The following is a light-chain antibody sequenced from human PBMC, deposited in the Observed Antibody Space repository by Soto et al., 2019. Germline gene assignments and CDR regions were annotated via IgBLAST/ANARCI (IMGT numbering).Light chain of an antibody. Sequence: QSVLAQPASVSGSPGQSITISCTGASSGVGGYNYVSWYQQHPGKAPKLMIYEVSHRPSEISNRFSGSKSGNTASLTISGLQAEDEADYYCSSYTSSTTLHVFGTGTKVTVL. CDR2: EVS. CDR3: SSYTSSTTLHV. CDR1: SSGVGGYNY. J-gene: IGLJ1*01. V-gene: IGLV2-14*01.